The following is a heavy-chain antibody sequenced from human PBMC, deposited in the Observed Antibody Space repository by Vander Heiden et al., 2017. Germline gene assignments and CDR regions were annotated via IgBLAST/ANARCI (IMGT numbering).Heavy chain of an antibody. CDR1: GFTFSNDA. CDR3: AKDYSGVGTGLLFDC. J-gene: IGHJ4*02. Sequence: EVQLLESGGGLVQPGGSLRLPCIASGFTFSNDALGWVRQAPGKGLAWVSGIDHGGGSTYYADSVKGRFTISRDNSKNALYLQMNSLRAEDTAVYYCAKDYSGVGTGLLFDCWGQGILVTVSS. CDR2: IDHGGGST. D-gene: IGHD2-21*02. V-gene: IGHV3-23*01.